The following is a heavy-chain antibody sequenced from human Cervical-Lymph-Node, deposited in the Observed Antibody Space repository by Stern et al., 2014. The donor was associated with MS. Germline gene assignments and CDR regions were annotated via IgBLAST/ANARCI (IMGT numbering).Heavy chain of an antibody. CDR2: INKDGSEK. D-gene: IGHD4-17*01. V-gene: IGHV3-7*01. CDR3: ARKTTAKN. J-gene: IGHJ4*02. CDR1: GFTFSHYW. Sequence: EVQLVESGGGLVQPGGSLRLSCAGSGFTFSHYWMTWVRQAQGKGLEWVASINKDGSEKYYVDSLKGRFTISRDNAKNSLYLQMTSLRADDTAVYYCARKTTAKNWGQGTLVTVSP.